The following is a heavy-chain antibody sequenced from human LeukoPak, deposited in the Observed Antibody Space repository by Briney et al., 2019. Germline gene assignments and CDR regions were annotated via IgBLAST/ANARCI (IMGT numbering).Heavy chain of an antibody. J-gene: IGHJ5*02. CDR2: IKQDGSEK. D-gene: IGHD3-3*01. CDR1: GFTFSSYW. V-gene: IGHV3-7*01. CDR3: ARDHYYDFWSGYYTGSWFDP. Sequence: GGSLRLSCAASGFTFSSYWISWVRQAPGKGLEWVANIKQDGSEKYYVDSVKGRFTISRDNAKNSLYLQMNSLRAEDTAVYYCARDHYYDFWSGYYTGSWFDPWGQGTLVTVSS.